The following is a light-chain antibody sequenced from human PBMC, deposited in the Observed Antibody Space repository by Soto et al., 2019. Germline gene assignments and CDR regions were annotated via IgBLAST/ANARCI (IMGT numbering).Light chain of an antibody. CDR2: HAS. Sequence: DIQMNQSPSALSASLGDRVTISCRASQSIGRWLAWYQQKPGTAPNLLIYHASNLRGGVPSRFSGSGSETEFTLTINSLQPDDSATYYCQQYHTYWWTFGQGTKVDIK. V-gene: IGKV1-5*01. CDR3: QQYHTYWWT. J-gene: IGKJ1*01. CDR1: QSIGRW.